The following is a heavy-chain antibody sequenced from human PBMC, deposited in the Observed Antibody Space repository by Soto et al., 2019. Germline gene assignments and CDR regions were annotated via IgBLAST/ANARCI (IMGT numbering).Heavy chain of an antibody. V-gene: IGHV4-30-4*01. J-gene: IGHJ5*02. CDR2: IYYSGST. CDR3: ARGGGDYYGSGSTEDWFDP. Sequence: QVQLQESGPGLVKPSQTLSLTCTVSGGSISSGDYYWSWIRQPPGKGLEWIGYIYYSGSTYYNPSLKSRVTISVDPSKNQFSLKLSSVTAADTAVYYCARGGGDYYGSGSTEDWFDPWGQGTLVTVSS. CDR1: GGSISSGDYY. D-gene: IGHD3-10*01.